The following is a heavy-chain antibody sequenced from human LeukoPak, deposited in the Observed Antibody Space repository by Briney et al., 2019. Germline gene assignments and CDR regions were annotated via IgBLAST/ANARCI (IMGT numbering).Heavy chain of an antibody. CDR3: ARDRLHYVEYEKTFDF. CDR1: GFTSSDYY. D-gene: IGHD4-17*01. Sequence: GGSLRLSCAASGFTSSDYYMTWIRQAPGEGLGWVSYISSSGSTIYYADSVKGRFTISRDNAKNSLYLQMSSLRAEDTAVYYCARDRLHYVEYEKTFDFWGQGTLVTVSS. V-gene: IGHV3-11*04. J-gene: IGHJ4*02. CDR2: ISSSGSTI.